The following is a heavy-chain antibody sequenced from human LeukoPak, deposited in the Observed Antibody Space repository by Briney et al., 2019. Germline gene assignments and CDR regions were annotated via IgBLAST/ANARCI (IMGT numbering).Heavy chain of an antibody. V-gene: IGHV4-38-2*02. CDR3: AKDPHSGWYGEYFQH. CDR2: IYYSGST. D-gene: IGHD6-19*01. Sequence: SETLSLTCTVSGYSISSSYYWGWIRQPPGKGLEWIGSIYYSGSTYYNPSLKSRVTISVDTSKNQFSLKLSSVTAADTAVYYCAKDPHSGWYGEYFQHWGQGTLVTVSS. CDR1: GYSISSSYY. J-gene: IGHJ1*01.